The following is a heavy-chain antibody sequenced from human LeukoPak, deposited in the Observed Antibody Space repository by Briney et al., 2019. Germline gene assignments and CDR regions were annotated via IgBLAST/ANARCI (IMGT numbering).Heavy chain of an antibody. Sequence: GGSLRLSCAASGFTFSSYGMHWVRQAPGKGLEWEAFIRYDGSNKYYADSVKGRFTISRDNSKNTLYLQMNSLRAEDTAVYYCAKDSPWRGSTSCYGLDYWGQGTLVTVSS. CDR2: IRYDGSNK. D-gene: IGHD2-2*01. J-gene: IGHJ4*02. V-gene: IGHV3-30*02. CDR3: AKDSPWRGSTSCYGLDY. CDR1: GFTFSSYG.